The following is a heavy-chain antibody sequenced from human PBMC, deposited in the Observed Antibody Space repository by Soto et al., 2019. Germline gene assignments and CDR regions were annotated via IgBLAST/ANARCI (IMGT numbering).Heavy chain of an antibody. J-gene: IGHJ6*02. V-gene: IGHV3-33*01. CDR2: IRFDGTKT. Sequence: QVQLVESGGGVVHPGRSLRLSCAAYGFTFSNFGMHWVRQAPGKGLEWVATIRFDGTKTYYADSVKGRFTVSRDDSKSTLYLQMDSLRGEDTAVYYCARSVGGMDVWGQGTTVTVSS. CDR1: GFTFSNFG. D-gene: IGHD3-10*01. CDR3: ARSVGGMDV.